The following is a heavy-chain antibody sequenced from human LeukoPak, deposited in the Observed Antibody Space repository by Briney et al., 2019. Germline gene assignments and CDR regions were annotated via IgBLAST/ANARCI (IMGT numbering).Heavy chain of an antibody. D-gene: IGHD5-18*01. V-gene: IGHV3-23*01. Sequence: GGSLRLSCAASGFTFTKYAMSWVRQAPGKGLEWVSAISGDGGSAYYGDSVKGRFTISRDNSKNTLWLQMNSLRADDTAVYYCAKDYNSYFDPWGQGTLVTVSS. CDR1: GFTFTKYA. CDR2: ISGDGGSA. J-gene: IGHJ5*02. CDR3: AKDYNSYFDP.